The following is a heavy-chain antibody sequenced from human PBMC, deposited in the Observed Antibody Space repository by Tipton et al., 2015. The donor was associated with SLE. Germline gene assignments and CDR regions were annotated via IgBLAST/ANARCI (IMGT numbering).Heavy chain of an antibody. CDR3: ARGLLMVYAIHGRYFDY. V-gene: IGHV3-53*01. CDR1: GFTVRSNY. J-gene: IGHJ4*02. CDR2: IYSGGST. Sequence: SLRLSCAASGFTVRSNYMNWVRQAPGKGLEWVSVIYSGGSTYYADSVKGRFTISRDNAKNSLYLQMNSLRAEDTAVYYCARGLLMVYAIHGRYFDYWGQGTLVTVSS. D-gene: IGHD2-8*01.